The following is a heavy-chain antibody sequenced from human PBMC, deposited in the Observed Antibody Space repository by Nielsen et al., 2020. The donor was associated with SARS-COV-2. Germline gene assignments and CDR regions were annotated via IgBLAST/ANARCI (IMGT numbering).Heavy chain of an antibody. CDR1: GFTFSSYA. D-gene: IGHD2-2*01. CDR2: ISYDGSNK. CDR3: ARDYDIVVVPAAMGAFDI. J-gene: IGHJ3*02. V-gene: IGHV3-30-3*01. Sequence: GESLKISCAASGFTFSSYAMHWVRQAPGKGLEWVAVISYDGSNKYYADSVKGRFTISRDNSKNTLYLQMNSLRAEDTAVYYCARDYDIVVVPAAMGAFDIWGQGTMVTVSS.